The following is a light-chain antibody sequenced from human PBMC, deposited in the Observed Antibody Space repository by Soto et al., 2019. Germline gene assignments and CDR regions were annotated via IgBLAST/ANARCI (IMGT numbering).Light chain of an antibody. V-gene: IGKV3-20*01. CDR1: QSVNSGY. CDR3: QQYSSSPRT. J-gene: IGKJ1*01. Sequence: IVLTQSPDTLSLSPGERATLSCRASQSVNSGYLAWYQQKPGQAPTLLIYDASSRATGIPDRFGGSGSGTDFTLTITRLEPEDFAMYYCQQYSSSPRTFGQGTKVDNK. CDR2: DAS.